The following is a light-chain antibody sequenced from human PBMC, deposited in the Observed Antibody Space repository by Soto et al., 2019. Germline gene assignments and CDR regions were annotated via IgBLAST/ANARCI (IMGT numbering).Light chain of an antibody. CDR3: QQHSDWPLT. J-gene: IGKJ4*01. CDR1: QSVSRS. V-gene: IGKV3-11*01. Sequence: EIVLIQSPATLSLSPGERATLSCRASQSVSRSVAWYQQNPGQAPRLLIFDASNRATGIPVRFSGSGSGTDFTLTISSLEPEDFTVYYCQQHSDWPLTFGGGTSVEIK. CDR2: DAS.